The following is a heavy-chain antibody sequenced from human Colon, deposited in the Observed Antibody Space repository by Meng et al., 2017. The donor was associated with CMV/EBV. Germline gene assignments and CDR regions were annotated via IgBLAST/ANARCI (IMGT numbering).Heavy chain of an antibody. CDR3: AREMYYDFWSGYPYGMDV. V-gene: IGHV3-23*03. CDR1: GFTFSSYA. Sequence: GGSLRLSCAASGFTFSSYAMSWVRQAPGKGLEWVSVIYSGGSSTYYADSVKGRFTISRDNSKNTLYLQMNSLRAEDTAVYYCAREMYYDFWSGYPYGMDVWGQGTTVTVSS. D-gene: IGHD3-3*01. J-gene: IGHJ6*02. CDR2: IYSGGSST.